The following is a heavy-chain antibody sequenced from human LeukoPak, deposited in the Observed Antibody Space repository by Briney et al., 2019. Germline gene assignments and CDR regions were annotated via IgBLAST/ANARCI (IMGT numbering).Heavy chain of an antibody. CDR3: ARSRSVSNYKGMDV. V-gene: IGHV3-21*01. CDR2: ISSSSDYI. J-gene: IGHJ6*02. CDR1: GFTFSDYS. Sequence: GGSLRLSCPASGFTFSDYSMSWVRQAPGKGLKWVSSISSSSDYIYYADSVKGRFTISRDNARNSLYLQMNSLRAEDTAVYYCARSRSVSNYKGMDVWGQGTTVTVSS. D-gene: IGHD5/OR15-5a*01.